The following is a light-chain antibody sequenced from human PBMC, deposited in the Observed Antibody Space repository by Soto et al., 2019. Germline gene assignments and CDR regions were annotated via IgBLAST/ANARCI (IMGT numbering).Light chain of an antibody. CDR1: SSNIGAGYD. V-gene: IGLV1-40*01. Sequence: QSVLTQPPSMSGAPGQRVTISCTGSSSNIGAGYDVHWYQHLPGTAPKLLIYGITNRPSGVPDRFSGSKSGTSASLAITGLQAEDEADYYCQSHDSSLNSWVFGEGTQLTVL. CDR2: GIT. J-gene: IGLJ3*02. CDR3: QSHDSSLNSWV.